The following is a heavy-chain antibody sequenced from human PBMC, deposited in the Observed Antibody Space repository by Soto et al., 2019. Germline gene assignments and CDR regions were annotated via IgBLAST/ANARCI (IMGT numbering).Heavy chain of an antibody. Sequence: EVQVLESGGGLAQPGGSLRLSCVASGFTFSYYAMAWVRQSPGKGLEWVSIISGSGGSTYYAYSVKGRFNIPRDNSKNTVFLQMNSLRAEDTAVYYCAKDHGMEVWGQGATVTVSS. V-gene: IGHV3-23*01. CDR3: AKDHGMEV. CDR2: ISGSGGST. CDR1: GFTFSYYA. J-gene: IGHJ6*02.